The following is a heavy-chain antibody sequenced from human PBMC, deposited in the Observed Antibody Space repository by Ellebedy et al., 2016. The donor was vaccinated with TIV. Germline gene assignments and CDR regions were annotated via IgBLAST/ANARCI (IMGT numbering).Heavy chain of an antibody. CDR3: AFSDWFDP. V-gene: IGHV3-30-3*01. J-gene: IGHJ5*02. CDR2: ISYDGSNK. Sequence: GESLKISXAASGFTFSSYAMHWVRQAPGKGLEWVAVISYDGSNKYYADSVKGRFTISRDNSKNTLYLQMNSLRAEDTAVYYCAFSDWFDPWGQGTLVTVSS. CDR1: GFTFSSYA.